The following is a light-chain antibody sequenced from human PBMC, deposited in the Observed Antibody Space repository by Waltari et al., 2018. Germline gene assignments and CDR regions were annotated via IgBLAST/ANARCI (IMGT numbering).Light chain of an antibody. V-gene: IGKV3-20*01. CDR1: QSVNSRY. J-gene: IGKJ1*01. CDR3: QQYGSSPPWT. Sequence: DIVLTQSPGTLSLSPGERATLSCRASQSVNSRYLAWYQQKPGQPPRLLIYSASSRATGIPDRISGSGSGTDFTLTISRLEPEDFAVYYCQQYGSSPPWTFGQGTKVEVK. CDR2: SAS.